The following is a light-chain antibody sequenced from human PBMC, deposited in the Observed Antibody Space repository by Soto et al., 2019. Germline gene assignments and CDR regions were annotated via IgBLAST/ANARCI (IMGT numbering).Light chain of an antibody. J-gene: IGKJ1*01. CDR2: DAS. Sequence: EIVMTQSPDIQSVSPGERATLSCGASQSVSSNLAWYQQKPGQAPRLLIYDASTRATGIPARFSGSGSGTEFTLTISSLQSEDFVVYYCQQYNAWPGTFGQGTKVEIK. CDR3: QQYNAWPGT. V-gene: IGKV3-15*01. CDR1: QSVSSN.